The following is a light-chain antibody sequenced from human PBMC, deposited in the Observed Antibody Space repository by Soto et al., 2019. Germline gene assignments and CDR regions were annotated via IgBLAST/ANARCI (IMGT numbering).Light chain of an antibody. CDR2: DVS. J-gene: IGLJ2*01. CDR3: SSYTSINTFGV. CDR1: SSDIGGYNY. Sequence: QSALTQPASVSESPGQSITISCTGTSSDIGGYNYVSWYQQHPGKAPKLIIFDVSHRPSGISDRFSGSKSGNTASLTISGLQADDEADYYCSSYTSINTFGVFGGGTKLTVL. V-gene: IGLV2-14*03.